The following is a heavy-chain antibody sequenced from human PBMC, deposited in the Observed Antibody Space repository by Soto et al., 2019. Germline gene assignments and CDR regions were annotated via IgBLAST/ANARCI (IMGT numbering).Heavy chain of an antibody. D-gene: IGHD3-10*01. CDR3: AREVLWSRYFDY. Sequence: QVQLVESGGGVDQPGRSLRLSCTASGFIFSNYVMYWVRQAPGKGLEWVAFMSYDGTTKSYADSVKGRFTISRDNSQNTLYLQMNSLRPEDTGVYYCAREVLWSRYFDYWGQGSLVTVSS. J-gene: IGHJ4*02. CDR2: MSYDGTTK. V-gene: IGHV3-30-3*01. CDR1: GFIFSNYV.